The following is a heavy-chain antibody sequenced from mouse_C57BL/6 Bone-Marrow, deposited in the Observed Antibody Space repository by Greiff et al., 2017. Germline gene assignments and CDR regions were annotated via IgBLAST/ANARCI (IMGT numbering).Heavy chain of an antibody. CDR3: ASGGLDY. CDR2: IDPSDSYT. J-gene: IGHJ2*01. Sequence: QVQLQQPGAELVKPGASVKLSCKASGYTFTSYWMQWVKQRPGQGLEWIGEIDPSDSYTNYNQKFKGKATLTVDTSSSTAYMQLSSLTSEDSAVXYCASGGLDYWGQGTTLTVSS. V-gene: IGHV1-50*01. CDR1: GYTFTSYW.